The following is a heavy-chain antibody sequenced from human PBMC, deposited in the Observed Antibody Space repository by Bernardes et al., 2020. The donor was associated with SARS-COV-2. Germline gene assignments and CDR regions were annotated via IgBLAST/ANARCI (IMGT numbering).Heavy chain of an antibody. CDR3: AHERYFDY. Sequence: GGSLRLSCAASGFTFSNDWMSWVRQAPGKGLEWVANIKQDGSEKYYVDSVKGRFTISRDNAKNSLSLQMNSLRAEDTAVYYCAHERYFDYWGQGTLVTVSS. J-gene: IGHJ4*02. CDR2: IKQDGSEK. V-gene: IGHV3-7*01. CDR1: GFTFSNDW.